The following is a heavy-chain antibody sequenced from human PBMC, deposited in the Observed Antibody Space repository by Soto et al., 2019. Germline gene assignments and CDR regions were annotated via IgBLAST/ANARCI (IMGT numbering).Heavy chain of an antibody. Sequence: TLSLTCTVSGGSISSYYWSWIRQPPGKGLEWIGYIYYSGSTNYNPSLKSRVTISVDTSKNQFSLKLSSVTAADTAVYYCARDLGAAAALGNSYYYYGMDVWGQGTTVTAP. V-gene: IGHV4-59*01. CDR1: GGSISSYY. CDR2: IYYSGST. J-gene: IGHJ6*02. D-gene: IGHD6-13*01. CDR3: ARDLGAAAALGNSYYYYGMDV.